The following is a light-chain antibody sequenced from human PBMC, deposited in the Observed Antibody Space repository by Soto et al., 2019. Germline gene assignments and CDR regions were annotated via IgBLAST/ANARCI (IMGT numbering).Light chain of an antibody. CDR2: GAS. Sequence: EIVMAQSPATLSVSPGETTRLSCRASQSINSDVAWYQQKVGQTPRLLIHGASTRATGIAARFSGSGSGTEFTLTISGLQPEDFAVYYCQQCSNWPLTFGGGTKWIS. CDR3: QQCSNWPLT. CDR1: QSINSD. J-gene: IGKJ4*01. V-gene: IGKV3D-15*01.